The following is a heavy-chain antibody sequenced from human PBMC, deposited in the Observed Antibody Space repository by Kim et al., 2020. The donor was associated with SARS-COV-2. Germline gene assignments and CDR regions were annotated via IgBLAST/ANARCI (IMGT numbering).Heavy chain of an antibody. CDR3: ARGRGYSSSWYRDNWFDP. J-gene: IGHJ5*02. D-gene: IGHD6-13*01. V-gene: IGHV4-34*01. Sequence: NSRVTISVDTSKSQFSLKLSSVTAADTAVYYCARGRGYSSSWYRDNWFDPWGQGTLVTVSS.